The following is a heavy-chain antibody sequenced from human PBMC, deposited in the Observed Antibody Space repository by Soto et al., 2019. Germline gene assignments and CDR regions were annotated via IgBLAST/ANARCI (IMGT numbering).Heavy chain of an antibody. D-gene: IGHD6-19*01. Sequence: EVQLVESGGGLVKPGGSLRLSCAASGFTFSSYSMNWVRQAPGKGLEWVSSISSSSSYIYYADSVKGRFTISRDNAKNSLYLQMNSLRAEDTAVYYCARVSRVAGYFDYWGQGTLVTVSS. CDR2: ISSSSSYI. CDR1: GFTFSSYS. CDR3: ARVSRVAGYFDY. J-gene: IGHJ4*02. V-gene: IGHV3-21*01.